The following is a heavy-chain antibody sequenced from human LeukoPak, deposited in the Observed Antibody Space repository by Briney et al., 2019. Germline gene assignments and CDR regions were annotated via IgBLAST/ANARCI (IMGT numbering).Heavy chain of an antibody. CDR2: IKSSGDGT. CDR1: GYTLTTYH. D-gene: IGHD2-2*01. V-gene: IGHV1-46*01. J-gene: IGHJ4*02. Sequence: GASVKVSCKASGYTLTTYHMHWVRQAHGQGLEWMGVIKSSGDGTFYAQDFQGRVTVTRDTSTSTVYMELRSLRSEDTAVYYCARRTGDCSSTSCNLDYWGQGTLVTVSS. CDR3: ARRTGDCSSTSCNLDY.